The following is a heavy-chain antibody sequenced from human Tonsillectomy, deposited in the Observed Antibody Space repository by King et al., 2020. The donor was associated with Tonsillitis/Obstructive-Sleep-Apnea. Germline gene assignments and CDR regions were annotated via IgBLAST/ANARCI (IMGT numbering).Heavy chain of an antibody. V-gene: IGHV3-53*04. CDR1: GFTVTSNF. J-gene: IGHJ4*02. Sequence: VQLVESGGGLVRPGGSLRLSCAASGFTVTSNFLSWVRQAPGQGLEWVSTIHNDGSTYYADSVKGRFTISRHNSKNTLYLQMNKLRVEDTAVYYCAIGGSCTFDYWGRGTLVTVSS. D-gene: IGHD2-2*01. CDR3: AIGGSCTFDY. CDR2: IHNDGST.